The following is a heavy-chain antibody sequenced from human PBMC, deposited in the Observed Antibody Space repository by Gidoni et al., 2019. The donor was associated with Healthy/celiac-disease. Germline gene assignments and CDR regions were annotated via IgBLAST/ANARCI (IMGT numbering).Heavy chain of an antibody. J-gene: IGHJ4*02. Sequence: EVQLLESGGGLVQPGGSLRLSCAASGFTFSSYAMSWVRQAPGTGLEWVSAISGSGGSTYYADSVKGRVTISRDNSKNTLYLQMNSLRAEDTAVYYCAKGGYDFWSGYYPYYFDYWGQGTLVTVSS. D-gene: IGHD3-3*01. CDR3: AKGGYDFWSGYYPYYFDY. CDR2: ISGSGGST. V-gene: IGHV3-23*01. CDR1: GFTFSSYA.